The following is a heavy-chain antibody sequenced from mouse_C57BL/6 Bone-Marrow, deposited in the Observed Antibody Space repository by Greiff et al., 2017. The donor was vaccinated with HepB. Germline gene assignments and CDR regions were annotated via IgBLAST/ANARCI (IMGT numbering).Heavy chain of an antibody. CDR3: ARDRITTVVPFAY. CDR2: ISDGGSYT. J-gene: IGHJ3*01. V-gene: IGHV5-4*01. D-gene: IGHD1-1*01. Sequence: EVNVVESGGGLVKPGGSLKLSCAASGFTFSSYAMSWVRQTPEKRLEWVATISDGGSYTYYPDNVKGRFTISRDNAKNNLYLQMSHLKSEDTAMYYCARDRITTVVPFAYWGQGTLVTVSA. CDR1: GFTFSSYA.